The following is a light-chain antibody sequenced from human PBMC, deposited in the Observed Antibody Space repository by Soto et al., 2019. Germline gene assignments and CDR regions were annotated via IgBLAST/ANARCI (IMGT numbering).Light chain of an antibody. CDR1: SSNIGAGYD. Sequence: VLTHPPSVSGAPGQRVTISCTGSSSNIGAGYDVHWYQQLPGTAPKLLIYGNSNRPSGVPDRFSGSKSGTSASLAITGLQAEDEADYYCQSYDSSLSGSCVFGTGTKVTVL. V-gene: IGLV1-40*01. CDR2: GNS. CDR3: QSYDSSLSGSCV. J-gene: IGLJ1*01.